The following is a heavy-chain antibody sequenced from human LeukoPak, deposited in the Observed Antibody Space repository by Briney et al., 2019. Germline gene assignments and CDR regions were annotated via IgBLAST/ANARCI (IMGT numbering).Heavy chain of an antibody. CDR1: GYTFTTSY. Sequence: ASVKVSCKASGYTFTTSYIHWVRQAPGQGLEWMGWISAYNGNTNYAQKLQGRVTTTTDTSTSTAYMELRSLRSDDTAVYYCARDVASIAARTDYWGQGTLVTVSS. CDR3: ARDVASIAARTDY. J-gene: IGHJ4*02. CDR2: ISAYNGNT. D-gene: IGHD6-6*01. V-gene: IGHV1-18*04.